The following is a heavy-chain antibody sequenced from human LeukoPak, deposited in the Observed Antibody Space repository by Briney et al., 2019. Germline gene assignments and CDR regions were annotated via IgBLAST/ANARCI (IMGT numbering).Heavy chain of an antibody. CDR2: IYYSGST. Sequence: PSETLSLTCTVSGGSISSSSYYWGWIRQPPGKGLEWIGSIYYSGSTYYNPSLKSRVTISVDTSKNQFSLKLSSVTAADTAVYYCASLRRFDPWGQGTLVTVSS. J-gene: IGHJ5*02. V-gene: IGHV4-39*07. CDR1: GGSISSSSYY. CDR3: ASLRRFDP.